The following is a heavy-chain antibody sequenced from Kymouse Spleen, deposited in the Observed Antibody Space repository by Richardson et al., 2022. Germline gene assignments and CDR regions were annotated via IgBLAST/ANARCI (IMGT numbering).Heavy chain of an antibody. CDR3: AREGTV*QQLVRSTTVWTS. D-gene: IGHD6-13*01. CDR2: INPNSGGT. J-gene: IGHJ6*02. V-gene: IGHV1-2*04. Sequence: QVQLVQSGAEVKKPGASVKVSCKASGYTFTGYYMHWVRQAPGQGLEWMGWINPNSGGTNYAQKFQGWVTMTRDTSISTAYMELSRLRSDDTAVYYCAREGTV*QQLVRSTTVWTSGAKGPRSPSPQ. CDR1: GYTFTGYY.